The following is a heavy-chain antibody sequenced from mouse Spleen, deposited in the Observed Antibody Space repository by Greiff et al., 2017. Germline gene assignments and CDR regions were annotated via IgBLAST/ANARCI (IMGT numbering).Heavy chain of an antibody. Sequence: VQLQQSGAELVRPGSSVKLSCKASGYTFTSYWMHWVKQRPIQGLEWIGNIDPSDSETHYNQKFKDKATLTVDKSSSTAYMQLSSLTSEDSAVYYCARSSYYGNTGFAYWGQGTLVTVSA. CDR3: ARSSYYGNTGFAY. J-gene: IGHJ3*01. CDR1: GYTFTSYW. V-gene: IGHV1-52*01. D-gene: IGHD2-10*01. CDR2: IDPSDSET.